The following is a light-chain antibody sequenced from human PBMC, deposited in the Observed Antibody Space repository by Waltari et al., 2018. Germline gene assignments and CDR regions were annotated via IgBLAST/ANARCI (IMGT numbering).Light chain of an antibody. V-gene: IGLV2-8*01. CDR1: TSDVGGYNF. CDR3: SSYVANNNPV. J-gene: IGLJ2*01. CDR2: EVS. Sequence: QSALTQPPSASASPGQSVTISCTGTTSDVGGYNFVAWYQHHPGKAPSLIIYEVSERPSGVPDRFSGSKSGNTPSLTVSGLQAEDEADYYCSSYVANNNPVFGGGTKLTVL.